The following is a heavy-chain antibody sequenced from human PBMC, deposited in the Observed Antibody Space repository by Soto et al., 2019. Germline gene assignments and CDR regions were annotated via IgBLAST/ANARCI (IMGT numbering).Heavy chain of an antibody. CDR2: ISSSSSYT. Sequence: QVQLVESGGGLVKPGGSLRLSCAASGFTFSDYYMSWIRQAPGKGLEWVSYISSSSSYTNYADSVKGRFTISRDNAKNTLYLQRDSLRAEETALYYCARTIAAAGGRRYFDLWGRGTLVTVSS. D-gene: IGHD6-13*01. CDR1: GFTFSDYY. V-gene: IGHV3-11*05. J-gene: IGHJ2*01. CDR3: ARTIAAAGGRRYFDL.